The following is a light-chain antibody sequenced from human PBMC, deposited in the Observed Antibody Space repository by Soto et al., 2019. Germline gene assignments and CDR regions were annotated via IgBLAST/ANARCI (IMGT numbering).Light chain of an antibody. CDR1: QSVSSN. CDR2: DAS. Sequence: EIVMTQSPATLSASPGERATISCRASQSVSSNLAWYQQKPGKAPRLLIYDASTMETGIPARFSGSGSGTEFTLTISSLQDEDFAVYYCQQYNNWPRTFGQGTKVEIK. J-gene: IGKJ1*01. V-gene: IGKV3-15*01. CDR3: QQYNNWPRT.